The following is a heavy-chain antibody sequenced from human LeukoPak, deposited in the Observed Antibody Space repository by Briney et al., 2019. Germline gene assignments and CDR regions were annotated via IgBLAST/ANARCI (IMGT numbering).Heavy chain of an antibody. CDR1: GFTFDDYA. CDR3: AKEGIAVAGGAFDI. Sequence: PGGSLRLSCAASGFTFDDYATHWVRQAPGKGLEWVSLISGDGGSTYYADSVKGRFTISRDNSKNSLYLQMNSLRTEDTALYYCAKEGIAVAGGAFDIWGQGTMVTVSS. D-gene: IGHD6-19*01. V-gene: IGHV3-43*02. CDR2: ISGDGGST. J-gene: IGHJ3*02.